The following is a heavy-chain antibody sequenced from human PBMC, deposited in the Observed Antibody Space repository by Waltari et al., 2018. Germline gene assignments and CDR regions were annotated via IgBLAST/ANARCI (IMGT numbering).Heavy chain of an antibody. CDR3: ARDWGGYDILTGYYDY. Sequence: QVQLVQSGAEVKKPGSSVKVSCKASGGTFSSYAISWVRQAPGQGLEWMGGIYPIFGTANYAQKFQGRVAITADESTSTAYMELSSLRSEDTAVYYCARDWGGYDILTGYYDYWGQGTLVTVSS. CDR1: GGTFSSYA. CDR2: IYPIFGTA. J-gene: IGHJ4*02. D-gene: IGHD3-9*01. V-gene: IGHV1-69*01.